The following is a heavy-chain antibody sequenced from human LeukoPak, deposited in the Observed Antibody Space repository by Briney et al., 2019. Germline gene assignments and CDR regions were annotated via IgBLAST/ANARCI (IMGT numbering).Heavy chain of an antibody. D-gene: IGHD1-26*01. CDR3: TTVATIDDSPTGDY. Sequence: PGGSLRLSCAASGFTFSNAWMSWVRQAPWKGLEWVGRIKSKTDGGTTDYAAPVKGRFTISRDDSKNTLYLQMNSLKTEDTAVYYCTTVATIDDSPTGDYWGQGTLVTVSS. V-gene: IGHV3-15*01. J-gene: IGHJ4*02. CDR1: GFTFSNAW. CDR2: IKSKTDGGTT.